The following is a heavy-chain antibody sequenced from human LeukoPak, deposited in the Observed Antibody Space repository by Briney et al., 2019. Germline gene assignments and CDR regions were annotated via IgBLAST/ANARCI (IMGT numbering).Heavy chain of an antibody. CDR2: MYYSGDT. Sequence: SETLSLTCTVSGGSIGSSSYFWGWIRQPPGKGLEWIGTMYYSGDTYYNPSLKSRVSISVDTSKNHFSLRLSSVTAADTAVYYCARRGGGRFFEYWGQGILVTVSS. D-gene: IGHD2-15*01. CDR1: GGSIGSSSYF. J-gene: IGHJ4*02. V-gene: IGHV4-39*02. CDR3: ARRGGGRFFEY.